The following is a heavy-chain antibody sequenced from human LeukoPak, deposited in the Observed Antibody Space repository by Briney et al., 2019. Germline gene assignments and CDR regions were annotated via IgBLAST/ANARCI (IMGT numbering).Heavy chain of an antibody. CDR3: ARPKGGTIDY. D-gene: IGHD1-14*01. J-gene: IGHJ4*02. CDR1: GFTFSDYY. V-gene: IGHV3-11*04. CDR2: ISSSGFAI. Sequence: GGSLRLSCAASGFTFSDYYMTWIRQAPGKGLEWISYISSSGFAIYYADSVKGRFTISRDNAKNSLSLQMNSLRAEDTAVYYCARPKGGTIDYWGQGTLVTVSS.